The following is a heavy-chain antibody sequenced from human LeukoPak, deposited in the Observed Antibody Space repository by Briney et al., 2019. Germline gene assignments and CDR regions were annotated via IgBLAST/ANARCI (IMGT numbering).Heavy chain of an antibody. J-gene: IGHJ5*02. CDR3: ARRSIVGATTGNWFDP. V-gene: IGHV4-39*01. CDR2: IYYSGST. CDR1: GGSVSSSSYY. D-gene: IGHD1-26*01. Sequence: SETLSLTCTVSGGSVSSSSYYWGWIRQPPGKGLEWIGSIYYSGSTYYNPSLKSRVTISVDTSKNQFSLQLSSVTAADTAVYYCARRSIVGATTGNWFDPWGQGTLVTVSS.